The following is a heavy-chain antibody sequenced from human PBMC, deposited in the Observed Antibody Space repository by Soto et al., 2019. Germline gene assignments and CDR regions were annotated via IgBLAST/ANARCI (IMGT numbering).Heavy chain of an antibody. V-gene: IGHV3-23*01. CDR1: GFTFSSYA. CDR2: ISGSGGST. J-gene: IGHJ4*02. D-gene: IGHD6-13*01. CDR3: ATQGAAAVYFDY. Sequence: PGGSLRLSCAASGFTFSSYAMSWVRQAPGKGLEWVSAISGSGGSTYYADSVKGRFTISRDNSKNTLYLQMNSLRAEDTAVYYCATQGAAAVYFDYWGQGTLVTVSS.